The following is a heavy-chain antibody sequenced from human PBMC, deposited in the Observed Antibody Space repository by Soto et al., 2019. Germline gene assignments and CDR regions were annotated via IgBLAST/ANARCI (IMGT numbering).Heavy chain of an antibody. CDR3: ARYGYRYSARFFDY. CDR2: VHHSGST. Sequence: ASETLSLTCAVSGYSISSGYHWGWIRQPPGKGLEWLGSVHHSGSTYYNPSLKSRLTISVDKSKNQFSRNLTSVTPADTAVYFCARYGYRYSARFFDYWGQGPRVTVS. J-gene: IGHJ4*02. V-gene: IGHV4-38-2*01. D-gene: IGHD2-15*01. CDR1: GYSISSGYH.